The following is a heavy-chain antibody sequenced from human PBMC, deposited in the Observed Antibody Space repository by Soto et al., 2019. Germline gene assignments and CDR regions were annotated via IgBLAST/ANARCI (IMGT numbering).Heavy chain of an antibody. J-gene: IGHJ5*02. V-gene: IGHV1-18*01. Sequence: QVQLVQSVGEVKRPGASVKVSCKTSGYTFSNYGITWVRQAPGQPLEWLGWISLYSDGTNYAHKFQGRVSMTTDTSTTTAYMELRSLISDDTAVYYCARVVPGAEAWFGPWGQGTLVTVAS. CDR3: ARVVPGAEAWFGP. CDR2: ISLYSDGT. D-gene: IGHD2-2*01. CDR1: GYTFSNYG.